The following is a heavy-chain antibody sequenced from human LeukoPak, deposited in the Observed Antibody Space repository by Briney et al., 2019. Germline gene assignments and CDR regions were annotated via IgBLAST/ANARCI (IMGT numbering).Heavy chain of an antibody. D-gene: IGHD1-14*01. Sequence: PGRSLGLSCAASGFTFDDYAMHWVRQAPGKGLEWVSGISWNSGSIGYADSVKGRFTISRDNAKNSLYLQMNSLRAEDTALYYCAKDGGTSYYYYYMDVWGKGTTVTVSS. J-gene: IGHJ6*03. CDR1: GFTFDDYA. V-gene: IGHV3-9*01. CDR3: AKDGGTSYYYYYMDV. CDR2: ISWNSGSI.